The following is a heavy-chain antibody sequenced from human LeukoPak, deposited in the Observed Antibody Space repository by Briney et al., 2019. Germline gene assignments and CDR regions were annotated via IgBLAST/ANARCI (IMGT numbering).Heavy chain of an antibody. CDR2: INPNSGGT. D-gene: IGHD3-9*01. CDR1: GYTFTGYY. Sequence: ASVTVSCKASGYTFTGYYMHWVRQAPGQGLEWMGWINPNSGGTNYAQKFQGRVTMTRDTSISTAYMELSRLRSDDTAVYYCASTDPYYDILTGGFDPWGQGTLVTVSS. J-gene: IGHJ5*02. CDR3: ASTDPYYDILTGGFDP. V-gene: IGHV1-2*02.